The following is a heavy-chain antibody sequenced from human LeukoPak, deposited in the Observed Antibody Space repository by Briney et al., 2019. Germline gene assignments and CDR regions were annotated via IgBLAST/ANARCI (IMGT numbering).Heavy chain of an antibody. CDR2: IKQDGSEK. V-gene: IGHV3-7*03. D-gene: IGHD2-15*01. CDR3: AKPEVLLGYCSGGSCYSTNY. J-gene: IGHJ4*02. CDR1: GFTFSSYW. Sequence: PGGSLRLSCAASGFTFSSYWMSWVRQAPGKGLEWVANIKQDGSEKYYVDSVKGRFTISRDNAKNSLYLQMNSLRAEDTAVYYCAKPEVLLGYCSGGSCYSTNYWGQGTLVTVSS.